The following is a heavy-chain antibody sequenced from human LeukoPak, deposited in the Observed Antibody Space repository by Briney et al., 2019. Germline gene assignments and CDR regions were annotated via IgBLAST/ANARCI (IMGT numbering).Heavy chain of an antibody. Sequence: SETLSLTCAVYGGSFGGYYWSWIRQPPGKGLEWIGEINHSGSTNYNPSLKSRVTISVDTSKNQFSLKLSSVTAADTAVYYCAGVDTAMVMAPFDYWGQGTLVTVSS. V-gene: IGHV4-34*01. CDR3: AGVDTAMVMAPFDY. D-gene: IGHD5-18*01. CDR1: GGSFGGYY. J-gene: IGHJ4*02. CDR2: INHSGST.